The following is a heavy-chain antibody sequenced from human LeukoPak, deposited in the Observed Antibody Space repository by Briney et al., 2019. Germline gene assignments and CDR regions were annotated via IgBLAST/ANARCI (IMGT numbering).Heavy chain of an antibody. CDR3: ARDYFDSGDYYDAFDI. J-gene: IGHJ3*02. CDR1: GFAFSSYW. CDR2: IKHDGSER. D-gene: IGHD3-22*01. V-gene: IGHV3-7*04. Sequence: SGGSLRLSCTGSGFAFSSYWMNWVRQAPGKGLEWVANIKHDGSERYYVDSVKGRFTISRDNAKNSLYLQMNSLRAEDTAVYYCARDYFDSGDYYDAFDIWGQGTMVTVSS.